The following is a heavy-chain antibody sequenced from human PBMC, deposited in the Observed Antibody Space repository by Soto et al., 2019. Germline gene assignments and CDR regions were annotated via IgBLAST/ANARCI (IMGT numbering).Heavy chain of an antibody. V-gene: IGHV3-23*01. CDR1: GFTFSSYA. J-gene: IGHJ4*02. D-gene: IGHD6-6*01. Sequence: GGSLRLSCAASGFTFSSYAMSWVRQAPGKGLEWVSAISGSGGSTYYADSVKGRFTISRDNSKNTLYLQMNSLRAEDTAVYYCAKDLSYSSSALANYWGQGTLVTVSS. CDR2: ISGSGGST. CDR3: AKDLSYSSSALANY.